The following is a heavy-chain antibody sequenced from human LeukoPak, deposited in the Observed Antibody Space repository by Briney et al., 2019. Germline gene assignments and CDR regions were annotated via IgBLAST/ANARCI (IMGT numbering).Heavy chain of an antibody. D-gene: IGHD3-16*01. CDR3: ARDYVTNNWFDP. V-gene: IGHV3-74*01. Sequence: GGSLRLSCAASGFTFSSYWMHWVRQAPGKGLVWVSRINSDGSSTSYADSVKGRFTISGDNAKNTLYLQMNKLTAEDTAVYYWARDYVTNNWFDPWGQGTLVTVSS. J-gene: IGHJ5*02. CDR1: GFTFSSYW. CDR2: INSDGSST.